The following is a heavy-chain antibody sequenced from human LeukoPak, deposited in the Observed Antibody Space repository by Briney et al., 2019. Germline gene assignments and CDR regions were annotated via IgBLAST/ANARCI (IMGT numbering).Heavy chain of an antibody. V-gene: IGHV4-39*01. CDR2: IYYSGST. D-gene: IGHD1-26*01. CDR1: GGSISSSSYY. J-gene: IGHJ4*02. CDR3: ARRFAGSYGIYFDY. Sequence: SETLSLTCTVSGGSISSSSYYWGWIRQPPGKGLEGIGSIYYSGSTYYNPSLKSRVTISVDTSKNQFSLKLSSVTAADTAVYYCARRFAGSYGIYFDYWGQGTLVTVSS.